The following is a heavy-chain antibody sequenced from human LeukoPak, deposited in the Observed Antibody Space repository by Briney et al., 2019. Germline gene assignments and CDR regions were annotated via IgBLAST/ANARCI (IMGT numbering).Heavy chain of an antibody. D-gene: IGHD6-6*01. CDR3: ARDRAHIAALPEPFDY. J-gene: IGHJ4*02. CDR2: ISSSSSTI. Sequence: PGGSLRLSCAASGFTFSSYSMNWVRQAPGKGLEWVSYISSSSSTIYYADSVKGRFTISRDNAKNSLYLQMNSLRAEDTAVYYCARDRAHIAALPEPFDYWGQGTLVTVSS. CDR1: GFTFSSYS. V-gene: IGHV3-48*01.